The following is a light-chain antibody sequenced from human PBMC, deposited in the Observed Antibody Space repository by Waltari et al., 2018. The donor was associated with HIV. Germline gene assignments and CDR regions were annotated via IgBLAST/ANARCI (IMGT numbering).Light chain of an antibody. CDR3: QQSYSTPPEKT. J-gene: IGKJ1*01. CDR1: QSISSY. CDR2: AAS. V-gene: IGKV1-39*01. Sequence: DIQMTPSPSSLSSSVGDRVTIPCRASQSISSYLNWYQQKPGKAPKLLIYAASSLQSGVPSRFSGSGSGTDFTLTISSLQPEDFATYYCQQSYSTPPEKTFGQGTKVEIK.